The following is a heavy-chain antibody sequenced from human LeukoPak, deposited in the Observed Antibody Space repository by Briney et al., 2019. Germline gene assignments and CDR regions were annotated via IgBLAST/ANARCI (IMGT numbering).Heavy chain of an antibody. CDR1: GGSISSYY. Sequence: PSETLSLTCTVSGGSISSYYWSWIRQPPGKGLEWIGYIYYSGSTNYNPSLKSRVTISVDTSKNQFSLKLSSVTAADTAVYYCAREAYSGSYYQLDYRGQGTLVTVSS. D-gene: IGHD1-26*01. J-gene: IGHJ4*02. CDR2: IYYSGST. CDR3: AREAYSGSYYQLDY. V-gene: IGHV4-59*01.